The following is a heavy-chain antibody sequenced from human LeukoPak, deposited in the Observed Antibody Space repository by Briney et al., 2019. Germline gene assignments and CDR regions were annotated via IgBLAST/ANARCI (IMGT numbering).Heavy chain of an antibody. CDR3: AKSGGRYLLGWFDP. J-gene: IGHJ5*02. D-gene: IGHD2-15*01. Sequence: GGSLRLSCAASGFTFHDYAMHWVRQAPGKGLEWVSGINWSSGNIAYAGSVKGRFTISRDNANNSLYLPMNSLRAEDTALYYCAKSGGRYLLGWFDPWGQGTLVTVSS. V-gene: IGHV3-9*01. CDR1: GFTFHDYA. CDR2: INWSSGNI.